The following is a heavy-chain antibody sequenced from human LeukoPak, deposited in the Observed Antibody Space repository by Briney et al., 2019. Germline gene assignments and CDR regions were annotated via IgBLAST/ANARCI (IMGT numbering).Heavy chain of an antibody. J-gene: IGHJ4*02. Sequence: ASVKVSCMASGYTFTNYYMHWVRQAPGQGLEWMGIINPSGGSTGYAQKFQGRFTMTRDTSTTTVYMELSSLRSEDTAVYYCARDREEGYNSYDFDSWGQGTLVIVSS. D-gene: IGHD5-24*01. CDR3: ARDREEGYNSYDFDS. CDR2: INPSGGST. CDR1: GYTFTNYY. V-gene: IGHV1-46*01.